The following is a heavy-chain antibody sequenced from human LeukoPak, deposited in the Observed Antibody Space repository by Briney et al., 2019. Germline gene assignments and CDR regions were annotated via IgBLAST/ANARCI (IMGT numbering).Heavy chain of an antibody. V-gene: IGHV4-30-4*01. Sequence: SQTLSLTCTVSGGSISSGDYYWSWIRQPPGKGLEWIGYIYYSRSTYYNPSLKSRVTISVDTSKNQFSLKLSSVTAADTAVYYCARIRNDYYDSSGYPFDYWGQGTLVTVSS. CDR2: IYYSRST. CDR3: ARIRNDYYDSSGYPFDY. J-gene: IGHJ4*02. D-gene: IGHD3-22*01. CDR1: GGSISSGDYY.